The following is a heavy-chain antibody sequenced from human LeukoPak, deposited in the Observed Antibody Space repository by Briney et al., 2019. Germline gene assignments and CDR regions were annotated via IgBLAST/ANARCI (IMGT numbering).Heavy chain of an antibody. V-gene: IGHV4-59*12. Sequence: PSETLSLTCTVSGGSISSYYWSWIRQPPGKGLEWIGYIYYSGSTNYNPSLKSRVTISVDTSKTQFSLKLSSVTAADTAVYYCARSRLHPIIFDYWGQGTLVTVSS. CDR2: IYYSGST. CDR1: GGSISSYY. D-gene: IGHD5-24*01. CDR3: ARSRLHPIIFDY. J-gene: IGHJ4*02.